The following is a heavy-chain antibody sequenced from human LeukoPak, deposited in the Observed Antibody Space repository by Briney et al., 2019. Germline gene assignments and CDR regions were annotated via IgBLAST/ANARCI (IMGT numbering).Heavy chain of an antibody. D-gene: IGHD5-18*01. CDR2: INHSGST. J-gene: IGHJ4*02. CDR3: TREGPEYSFSDY. Sequence: PSETLSLTCAVYGGSFSGYYWSWIRQPPGKGLEWIGEINHSGSTNYNPSLKSRVTISVDTSKNQFSLKLSSVTAADTAVYYCTREGPEYSFSDYWGQGTLVTVSS. CDR1: GGSFSGYY. V-gene: IGHV4-34*01.